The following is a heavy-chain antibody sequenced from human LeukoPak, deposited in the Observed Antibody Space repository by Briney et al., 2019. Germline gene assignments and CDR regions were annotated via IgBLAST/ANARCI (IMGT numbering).Heavy chain of an antibody. CDR3: FLRYLPHF. CDR1: GYTFTGYY. J-gene: IGHJ4*02. V-gene: IGHV1-2*02. CDR2: INPNSGGT. Sequence: ASVKVSCKASGYTFTGYYMHWVRQAPGQGLEWMGWINPNSGGTNYAQKFQGRVTMTRDTSISTAYMELSSLRSEDTAVYYCFLRYLPHFWGQGTLVTVSS. D-gene: IGHD3-16*02.